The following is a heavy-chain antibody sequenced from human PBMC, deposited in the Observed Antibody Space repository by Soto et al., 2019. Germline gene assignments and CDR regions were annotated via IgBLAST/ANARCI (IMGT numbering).Heavy chain of an antibody. CDR3: AREPYCSGGSCYPFDY. Sequence: QVQLQESGPGLVKPSQTLSLTCTVSGGSISSGDYYWSWIRQPPGKGLEWIGYIYYSGSTYYNPYLKSRVTISVDTSKNQFSLKLSSVTAADTAVYYCAREPYCSGGSCYPFDYWGQGTLVTVSS. J-gene: IGHJ4*02. D-gene: IGHD2-15*01. V-gene: IGHV4-30-4*01. CDR2: IYYSGST. CDR1: GGSISSGDYY.